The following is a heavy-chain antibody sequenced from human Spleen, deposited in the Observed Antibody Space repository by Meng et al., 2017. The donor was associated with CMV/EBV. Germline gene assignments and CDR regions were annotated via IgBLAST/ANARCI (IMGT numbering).Heavy chain of an antibody. Sequence: GGSLRLSCATSGFTFNDYTMHWVRQAPGKGLEWVAGTSWNRGFLGYADSVKGRFTISRDNAKRSLHLQMNSLRPEDTALYYCVKEGFNGMEVWGQGTTVTVSS. CDR1: GFTFNDYT. CDR3: VKEGFNGMEV. V-gene: IGHV3-9*01. J-gene: IGHJ6*02. CDR2: TSWNRGFL.